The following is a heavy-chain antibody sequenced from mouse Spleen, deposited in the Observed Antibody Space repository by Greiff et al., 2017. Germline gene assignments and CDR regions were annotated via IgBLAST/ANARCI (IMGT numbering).Heavy chain of an antibody. CDR2: INPNNGGT. J-gene: IGHJ3*01. V-gene: IGHV1-22*01. D-gene: IGHD2-14*01. Sequence: EVKLMESGPELVKPGASVKMSCKASGYTFTDYNMHWVKQSHGKSLEWIGYINPNNGGTSYNQKFKGKATLTVNKSSSTAYMELRSLTSEDSAVYYCARAYYRYDVGAYWGQGTLVTVSA. CDR1: GYTFTDYN. CDR3: ARAYYRYDVGAY.